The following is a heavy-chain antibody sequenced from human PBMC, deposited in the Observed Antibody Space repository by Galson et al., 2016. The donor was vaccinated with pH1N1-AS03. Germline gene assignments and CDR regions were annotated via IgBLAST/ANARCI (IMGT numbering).Heavy chain of an antibody. Sequence: SLRLSCAASGFTFNSYWMSWVRQAPGKGPEWVAHINQDGSEKYYVDSVKGRFTISRDNAKNSLYLQMNSLRAEDTAVYYCASAPRGSGSPYYSDYWGQGTLVTVSS. CDR1: GFTFNSYW. J-gene: IGHJ4*02. V-gene: IGHV3-7*03. D-gene: IGHD6-13*01. CDR3: ASAPRGSGSPYYSDY. CDR2: INQDGSEK.